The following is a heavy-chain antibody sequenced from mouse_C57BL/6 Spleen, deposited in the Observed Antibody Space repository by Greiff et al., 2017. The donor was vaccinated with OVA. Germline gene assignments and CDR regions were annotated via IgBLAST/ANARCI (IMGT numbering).Heavy chain of an antibody. D-gene: IGHD3-2*02. J-gene: IGHJ2*01. CDR3: ARSLDSSGYDY. CDR2: IYPGDGDT. CDR1: GYAFSSSW. V-gene: IGHV1-82*01. Sequence: VQLQQSGPELVKPGASVKISCKASGYAFSSSWMNWVKQRPGKGLEWIGRIYPGDGDTNYKGKFKGKATLTADKSSSTAYMQLSSLTSEDSAVYFCARSLDSSGYDYWGQGTTLTVSS.